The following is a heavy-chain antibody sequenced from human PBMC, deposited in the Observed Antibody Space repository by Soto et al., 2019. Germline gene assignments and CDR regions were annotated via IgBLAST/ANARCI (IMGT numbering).Heavy chain of an antibody. V-gene: IGHV3-23*01. CDR1: GFTFNNHG. D-gene: IGHD3-16*01. CDR3: AKDGEVHADGLRGCFDY. CDR2: VSGNGSRT. J-gene: IGHJ4*02. Sequence: EVQVLESGGGLVQPGGSLRLSCIASGFTFNNHGMTWVRQAPGRGLEWVSGVSGNGSRTYDADSVKGRFTISRDNSKNTLYLQMNSLRAEDTAVYYCAKDGEVHADGLRGCFDYWGQGIRVIVSS.